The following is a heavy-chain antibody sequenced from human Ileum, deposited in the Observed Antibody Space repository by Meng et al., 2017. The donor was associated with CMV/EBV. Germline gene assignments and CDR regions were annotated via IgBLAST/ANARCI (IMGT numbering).Heavy chain of an antibody. CDR1: GFTFSSYW. CDR2: TNTDGSST. D-gene: IGHD6-13*01. J-gene: IGHJ3*02. V-gene: IGHV3-74*01. Sequence: AASGFTFSSYWMHWVRQVPGKGLVWVSRTNTDGSSTSYADSVKGRFTISRDNAKNTLYLQMNSLRAEDTAVYYCARGSRYSSSWFDIWGQGTMVTVSS. CDR3: ARGSRYSSSWFDI.